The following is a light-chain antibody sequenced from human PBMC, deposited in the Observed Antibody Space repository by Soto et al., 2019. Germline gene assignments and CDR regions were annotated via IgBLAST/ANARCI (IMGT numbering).Light chain of an antibody. CDR3: QHFDNLPIT. CDR1: QDITNY. CDR2: DAS. J-gene: IGKJ5*01. V-gene: IGKV1-33*01. Sequence: DIQMTQSPSSLSASVGDRVTITCQAIQDITNYLNWYQQKPGTAPKLMIYDASTWETGVPSRFSRSGSATDFASTSSRLPPEDSASYYCQHFDNLPITFGQGTRLEIK.